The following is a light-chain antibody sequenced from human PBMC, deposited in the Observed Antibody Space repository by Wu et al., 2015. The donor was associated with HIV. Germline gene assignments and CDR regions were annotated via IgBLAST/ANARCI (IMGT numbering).Light chain of an antibody. J-gene: IGKJ5*01. CDR2: GAS. Sequence: EIVMTQSPATLSLSPGDRASLTCRASQSVRTNLAWYQQKPGQAPRLLIYGASTRATGIAARFSGRGSGTDFTLTINNLQSEDFVLYYCQQYSNWPPITFGQGTRLEI. CDR1: QSVRTN. CDR3: QQYSNWPPIT. V-gene: IGKV3-15*01.